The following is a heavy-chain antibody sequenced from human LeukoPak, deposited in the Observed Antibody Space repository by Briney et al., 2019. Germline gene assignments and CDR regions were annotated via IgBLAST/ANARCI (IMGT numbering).Heavy chain of an antibody. V-gene: IGHV3-48*03. CDR2: ISSNGSTI. J-gene: IGHJ4*02. D-gene: IGHD4-17*01. CDR1: RFTFSSYE. CDR3: ARDHDSSTVTTCGY. Sequence: PGGSLRLSCAASRFTFSSYEMNWVRQAPGKGLEWVSYISSNGSTIYYADSVKGRFTISRDNAKNSLYLQMNSLRAEDTAVYYCARDHDSSTVTTCGYWGQGTLVTVSS.